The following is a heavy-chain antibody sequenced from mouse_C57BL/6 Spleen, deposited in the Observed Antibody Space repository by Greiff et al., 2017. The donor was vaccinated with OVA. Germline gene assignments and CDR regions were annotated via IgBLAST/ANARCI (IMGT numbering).Heavy chain of an antibody. V-gene: IGHV5-9*01. CDR2: ISGGGGNT. D-gene: IGHD2-5*01. CDR3: ARHDYSKGDAMDY. Sequence: DVKLVESGGGLVKPGGSLKLSCAASGFTFSSYTMSWVRQTPEKRLEWVATISGGGGNTYYPESVKGRFTLSRDNDKNTLYLQMSSLRSEDTALYYCARHDYSKGDAMDYWGQGTSVTVSS. J-gene: IGHJ4*01. CDR1: GFTFSSYT.